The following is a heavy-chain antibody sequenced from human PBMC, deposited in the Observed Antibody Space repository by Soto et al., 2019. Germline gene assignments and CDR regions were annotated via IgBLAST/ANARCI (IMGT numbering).Heavy chain of an antibody. Sequence: PSETLALTCTVSGGFISSGGYYWSWIRQHPVKGLEWIGYIYYSGSTYYNPSLKSRVTISVDTSKNQFSLKLSSVTAADTAVYYCARANPDVDTALVLYYFDYRGQGAPVPVCS. D-gene: IGHD5-18*01. CDR2: IYYSGST. V-gene: IGHV4-31*03. J-gene: IGHJ4*02. CDR1: GGFISSGGYY. CDR3: ARANPDVDTALVLYYFDY.